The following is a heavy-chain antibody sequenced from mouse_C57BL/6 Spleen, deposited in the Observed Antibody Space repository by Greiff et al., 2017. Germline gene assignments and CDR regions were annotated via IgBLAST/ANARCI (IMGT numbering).Heavy chain of an antibody. CDR1: GYTFTSYW. D-gene: IGHD2-1*01. J-gene: IGHJ4*01. Sequence: VQLQQPGAELVMPGASVKLSCKASGYTFTSYWMHWVKQRPGQGLEWIGEIDPSASYTNYNQTLKGKSTLTVDKSYSTAYMQRSRLTSEDSAVYYCARSIPYGNYGAMDYWGQGTSVTVSS. CDR2: IDPSASYT. V-gene: IGHV1-69*01. CDR3: ARSIPYGNYGAMDY.